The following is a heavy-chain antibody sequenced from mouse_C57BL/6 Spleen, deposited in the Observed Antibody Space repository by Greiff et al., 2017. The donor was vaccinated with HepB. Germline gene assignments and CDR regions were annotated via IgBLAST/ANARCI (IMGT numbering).Heavy chain of an antibody. V-gene: IGHV1-72*01. J-gene: IGHJ4*01. D-gene: IGHD3-2*02. CDR1: GYTFTSYW. Sequence: QVQLKQPGAELVKPGASVKLSCKASGYTFTSYWMHWVKQRPGRGLEWIGRIDPNSGGTKYNEKFKSKATLTVDKPSSTAYMQLSSLTSEDSAVYYCARSGYGNAMDYWGQGTSVTVSS. CDR3: ARSGYGNAMDY. CDR2: IDPNSGGT.